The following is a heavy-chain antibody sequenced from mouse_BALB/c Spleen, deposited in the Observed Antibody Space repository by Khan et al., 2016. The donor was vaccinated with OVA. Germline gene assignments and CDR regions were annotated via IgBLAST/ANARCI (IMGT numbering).Heavy chain of an antibody. CDR2: INTYTGEP. V-gene: IGHV9-1*02. J-gene: IGHJ3*01. CDR3: ARGINYYGAWFAY. CDR1: GFTFTNYG. Sequence: QIQLVQSGPELKKPGETVKISCKASGFTFTNYGMNWVKQAPGKALRWMGWINTYTGEPTYADDIKGRFAFSLETSASTAYLQINNLKNEDMATYFCARGINYYGAWFAYWGQGTLVTVSA. D-gene: IGHD1-1*01.